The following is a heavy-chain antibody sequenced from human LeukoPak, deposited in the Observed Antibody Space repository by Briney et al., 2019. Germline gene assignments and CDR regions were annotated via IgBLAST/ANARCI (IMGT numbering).Heavy chain of an antibody. CDR2: IYYSGSI. Sequence: SETLSLTCTVSGGSISSSSYYWGWIRQPPGKGLEWIGSIYYSGSIYYNPSLKSRVTISVDTSKNQFSLKLSSVTAADTAIYYCARGGYYGSGNDFRFDPWGQGTLVTVSS. V-gene: IGHV4-39*07. J-gene: IGHJ5*02. CDR1: GGSISSSSYY. D-gene: IGHD3-10*01. CDR3: ARGGYYGSGNDFRFDP.